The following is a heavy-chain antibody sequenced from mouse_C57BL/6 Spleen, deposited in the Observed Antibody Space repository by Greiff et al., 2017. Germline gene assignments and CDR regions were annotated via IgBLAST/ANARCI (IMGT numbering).Heavy chain of an antibody. CDR1: GYTFTSYW. D-gene: IGHD2-3*01. CDR2: IDPNSGGT. J-gene: IGHJ4*01. V-gene: IGHV1-72*01. CDR3: ARGNDPYAKDY. Sequence: QVQLQQPGAELVKPGASVKLSCKASGYTFTSYWMHWVKQRPGRGLEWIGSIDPNSGGTKYNEKFKSKATLTVDKPSSTAYMQLSSLTSEDSAVYYCARGNDPYAKDYWGQGSSVTVSS.